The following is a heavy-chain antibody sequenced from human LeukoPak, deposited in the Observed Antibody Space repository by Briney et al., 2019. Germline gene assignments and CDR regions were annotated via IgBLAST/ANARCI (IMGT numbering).Heavy chain of an antibody. D-gene: IGHD3-10*01. CDR3: AKDATLFGDQYFDY. V-gene: IGHV3-30*18. CDR1: GFTFSSHG. J-gene: IGHJ4*02. Sequence: PGRSLRLSCAASGFTFSSHGMHWVRQAPGKALEWVAVTSYDGTTKYYADSAKGRFNISRDNSKNTLDLQMNSLRVDDTAVYYCAKDATLFGDQYFDYWGQGTLVIVSS. CDR2: TSYDGTTK.